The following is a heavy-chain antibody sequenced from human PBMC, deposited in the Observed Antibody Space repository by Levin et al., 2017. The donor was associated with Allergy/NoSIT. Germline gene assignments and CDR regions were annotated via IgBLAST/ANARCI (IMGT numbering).Heavy chain of an antibody. V-gene: IGHV5-10-1*01. Sequence: GGSLRLSCKGSGYSFTSYWISWVRQMPGKGLEWMGRIDPSDSYTNYTPSFQGHVTISADNSISTAYLQRSSLKASDTAMYYCARELEHGSCWSSYYYYFGMDVWGQGTTVTVSS. D-gene: IGHD6-13*01. J-gene: IGHJ6*02. CDR1: GYSFTSYW. CDR2: IDPSDSYT. CDR3: ARELEHGSCWSSYYYYFGMDV.